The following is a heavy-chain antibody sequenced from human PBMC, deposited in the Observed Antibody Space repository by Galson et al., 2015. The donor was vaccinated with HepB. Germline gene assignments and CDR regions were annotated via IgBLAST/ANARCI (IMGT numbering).Heavy chain of an antibody. CDR1: GFTFSSSA. D-gene: IGHD3-10*01. Sequence: SLRLSCAASGFTFSSSAMSWVRQAPGKGLEWVSSITGSGDSTYYADSVKGRFTISRDNSKNTLYLQMTSLRAEDTAVYYCAKSSGSYQTYYYYYYMDVWGKGTTVTVSS. CDR3: AKSSGSYQTYYYYYYMDV. J-gene: IGHJ6*03. V-gene: IGHV3-23*01. CDR2: ITGSGDST.